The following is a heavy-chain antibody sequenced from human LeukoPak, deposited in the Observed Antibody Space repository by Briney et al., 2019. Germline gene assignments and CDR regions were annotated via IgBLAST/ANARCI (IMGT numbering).Heavy chain of an antibody. CDR2: IYYSGST. J-gene: IGHJ2*01. CDR1: GGSISSGDYY. V-gene: IGHV4-30-4*01. D-gene: IGHD3-9*01. Sequence: SQTLSLTCTVSGGSISSGDYYWSWIRQPPRKGLEWIGYIYYSGSTYYNPSLKSRVTISVDTSKNQFSLKLSSVTAADTAVYYCARGLYDILTGLLGYFDLWGRGTLVTVSS. CDR3: ARGLYDILTGLLGYFDL.